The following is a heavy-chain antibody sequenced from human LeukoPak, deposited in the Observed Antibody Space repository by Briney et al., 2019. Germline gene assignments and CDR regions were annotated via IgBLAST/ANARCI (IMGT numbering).Heavy chain of an antibody. D-gene: IGHD3-10*01. J-gene: IGHJ3*01. Sequence: GGSLRLSCAASGFDFTGNHMNWVRQVPGKGLNCLSHISASSRTIHYADSVKGRFTVSRDNAENSLYLQMDSLRVEDTAIYYCAKSRGWFEVLDVWGQGTLVTVSS. V-gene: IGHV3-48*04. CDR2: ISASSRTI. CDR3: AKSRGWFEVLDV. CDR1: GFDFTGNH.